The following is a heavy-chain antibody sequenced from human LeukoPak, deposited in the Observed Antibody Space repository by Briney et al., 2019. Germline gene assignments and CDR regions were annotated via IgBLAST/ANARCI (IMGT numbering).Heavy chain of an antibody. CDR2: ISSSGSTI. Sequence: GGSLRLSCAASGFTFSSYEMNWVRQAPGKGLEWVSYISSSGSTIYYADSVKGRFTISRDNAKNSLYLQMNSLRAEDTAVYYCARQDLEYYFDYWGQGTLVTVSS. J-gene: IGHJ4*02. CDR1: GFTFSSYE. V-gene: IGHV3-48*03. CDR3: ARQDLEYYFDY.